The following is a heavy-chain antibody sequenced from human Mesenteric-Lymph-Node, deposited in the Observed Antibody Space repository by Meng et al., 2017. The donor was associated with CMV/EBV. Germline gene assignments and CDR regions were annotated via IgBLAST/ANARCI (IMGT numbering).Heavy chain of an antibody. J-gene: IGHJ4*02. D-gene: IGHD4/OR15-4a*01. V-gene: IGHV1-69*04. CDR1: GGTFNTYV. Sequence: SCKASGGTFNTYVINWVRQAPGQGLEWMGRTIPVIGKPNYAQKFQGRVTISADKSSSTTFMELGSLRPEDTAVYYCARGGPYGDYSDHWGQGTLVTVSS. CDR2: TIPVIGKP. CDR3: ARGGPYGDYSDH.